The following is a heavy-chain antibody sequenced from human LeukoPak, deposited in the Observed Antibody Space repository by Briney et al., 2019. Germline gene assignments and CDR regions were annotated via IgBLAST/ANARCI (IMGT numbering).Heavy chain of an antibody. J-gene: IGHJ5*02. D-gene: IGHD3-10*01. CDR2: IIPIFGTA. CDR1: GGTFSSYA. CDR3: ARVGWYYYGSGSANWFDP. Sequence: SVKVSCKASGGTFSSYAISWVRQAPGQGLEWMGRIIPIFGTANYAQKFQGRVTITTDESTSTAYMELSSLRSEDTAVYYWARVGWYYYGSGSANWFDPWGQGTLVSVSS. V-gene: IGHV1-69*05.